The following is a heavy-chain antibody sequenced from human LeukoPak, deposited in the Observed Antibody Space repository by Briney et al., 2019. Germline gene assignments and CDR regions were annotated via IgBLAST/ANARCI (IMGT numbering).Heavy chain of an antibody. Sequence: SETLSLTCAVYGGSFSGYYWSWIRQPPGKGLEWIGEINHSGSTNYNPSLKSRVTISVDTSKNQFSLKLSSVTAADTAVYYCARHRRYSSSWYYFDYWGQGTLVTVSS. V-gene: IGHV4-34*01. CDR1: GGSFSGYY. CDR3: ARHRRYSSSWYYFDY. CDR2: INHSGST. J-gene: IGHJ4*02. D-gene: IGHD6-13*01.